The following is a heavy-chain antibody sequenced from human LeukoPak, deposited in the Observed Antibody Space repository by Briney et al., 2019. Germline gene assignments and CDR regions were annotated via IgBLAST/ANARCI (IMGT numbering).Heavy chain of an antibody. CDR1: GGPFSGYY. D-gene: IGHD6-13*01. Sequence: ETLSLTCAVYGGPFSGYYWSWVRQAPGKGLEGVANIKQDGSEKYYVDSVKGRFTISRDNAKNSLYLQMNSLRAEDTAVYYCARASSSSWYVGRNWRYYYYMDVWGKGTTVTVSS. CDR3: ARASSSSWYVGRNWRYYYYMDV. V-gene: IGHV3-7*01. J-gene: IGHJ6*03. CDR2: IKQDGSEK.